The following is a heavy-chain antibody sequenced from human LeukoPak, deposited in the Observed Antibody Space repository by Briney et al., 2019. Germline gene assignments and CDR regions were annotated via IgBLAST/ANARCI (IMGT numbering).Heavy chain of an antibody. J-gene: IGHJ5*02. Sequence: PGGSLRLSCAPSGFTFSSHGMHWVRQAPGKGLEWVAVIWYDGTNKYYADSVKGRFTISRDNTKNTLYLQMNSLRAEDTAVYYCAKEPYSSGWFDDWGQGTLVTVSS. CDR3: AKEPYSSGWFDD. CDR2: IWYDGTNK. V-gene: IGHV3-33*06. CDR1: GFTFSSHG. D-gene: IGHD6-19*01.